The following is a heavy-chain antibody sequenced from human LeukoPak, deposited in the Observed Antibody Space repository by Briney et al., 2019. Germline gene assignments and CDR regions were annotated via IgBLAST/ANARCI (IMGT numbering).Heavy chain of an antibody. D-gene: IGHD5-24*01. CDR2: IYYSGSS. CDR3: AREQSHGYNSRALDY. J-gene: IGHJ4*02. V-gene: IGHV4-59*01. CDR1: GGSIASDY. Sequence: PSETLSLTCIVSGGSIASDYWSWIRQPPGKGLEWIGYIYYSGSSDYNPSLRSRVTISVDTPKNQFSLKLSSVTAADTAVYYCAREQSHGYNSRALDYWGQGTLVTVSS.